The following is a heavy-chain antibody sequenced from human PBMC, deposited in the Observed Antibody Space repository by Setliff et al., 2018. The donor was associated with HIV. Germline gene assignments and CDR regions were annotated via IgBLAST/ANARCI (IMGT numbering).Heavy chain of an antibody. Sequence: SETLSLTCTVSGGSISSGDYYWSWIRQPPGKGLEWIGYIYYSGSTYHNPSLKSRVTISVDTSTNQVSLKLNSMTAADTAVYFCVRGPQWLVQKGRVYYFDYWGQGTLVTVSS. D-gene: IGHD6-19*01. J-gene: IGHJ4*02. CDR2: IYYSGST. CDR1: GGSISSGDYY. V-gene: IGHV4-30-4*08. CDR3: VRGPQWLVQKGRVYYFDY.